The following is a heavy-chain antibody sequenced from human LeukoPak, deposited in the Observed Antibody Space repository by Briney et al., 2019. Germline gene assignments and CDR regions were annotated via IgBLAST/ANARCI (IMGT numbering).Heavy chain of an antibody. D-gene: IGHD1-26*01. Sequence: ASVTVSFKASVYTFTIYGISWVRQAPGQGLEWMGWISAYNGNTNYAQKLQGRVTMTTDTSTSTAYMELRSLRSDDTAVYYCARDHSGSNDYWGQGTLVTVSS. V-gene: IGHV1-18*01. CDR2: ISAYNGNT. CDR3: ARDHSGSNDY. J-gene: IGHJ4*02. CDR1: VYTFTIYG.